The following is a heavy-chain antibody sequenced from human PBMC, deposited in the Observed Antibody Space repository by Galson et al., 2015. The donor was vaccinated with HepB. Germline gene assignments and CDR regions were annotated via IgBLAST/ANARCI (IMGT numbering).Heavy chain of an antibody. CDR1: GGSISRGSFY. Sequence: SETLSLTCTVSGGSISRGSFYWGWIRQPPGKGLEWIGTIYYSGSTYYNPSLKSRVTISVDTSKNQCSLKLTSVTAADTALYYCARQGGISAAGLRKGWFDPWGQGTLVTVSS. D-gene: IGHD6-13*01. V-gene: IGHV4-39*01. J-gene: IGHJ5*02. CDR2: IYYSGST. CDR3: ARQGGISAAGLRKGWFDP.